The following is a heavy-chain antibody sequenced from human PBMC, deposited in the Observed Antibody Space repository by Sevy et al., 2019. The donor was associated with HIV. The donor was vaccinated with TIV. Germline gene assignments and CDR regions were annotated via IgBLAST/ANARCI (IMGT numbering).Heavy chain of an antibody. Sequence: ASVKVSCKASGYTFTSYGINWVRQAPGQGLEWMGWISVYNGNTNYAQKLQGRVTMTTDTSTSTAYMELRSLRSDDTAVYYCAREFTLEQPFSDAFDIWGQGTMVTVSS. CDR3: AREFTLEQPFSDAFDI. CDR2: ISVYNGNT. CDR1: GYTFTSYG. D-gene: IGHD1-1*01. J-gene: IGHJ3*02. V-gene: IGHV1-18*04.